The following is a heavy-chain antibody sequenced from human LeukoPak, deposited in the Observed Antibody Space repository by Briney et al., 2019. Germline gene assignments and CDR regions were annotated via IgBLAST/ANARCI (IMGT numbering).Heavy chain of an antibody. D-gene: IGHD1-26*01. V-gene: IGHV1-2*02. Sequence: ASGKVSCKPSGYTFSAYYIHWMRQAPGQGFEWMGWINPINGGIRVAQKFQGRVTMTRDTFMNTVYVELSGLLTDDTAVYFCARGPSDASFDYWGQGTLVTVSS. CDR2: INPINGGI. CDR1: GYTFSAYY. CDR3: ARGPSDASFDY. J-gene: IGHJ4*02.